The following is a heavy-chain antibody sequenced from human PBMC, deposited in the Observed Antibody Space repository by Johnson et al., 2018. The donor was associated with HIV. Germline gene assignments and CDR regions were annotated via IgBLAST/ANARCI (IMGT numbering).Heavy chain of an antibody. V-gene: IGHV3-7*05. J-gene: IGHJ3*02. CDR2: IKQDGSEK. Sequence: VQLVESGGGLVQPGGSLRLSCAASGFTFSSYWMSWVRQAPGKGLEWVANIKQDGSEKHYVESLKGRFTISRDNAKNSLYLQMNTLRADDTAVYYCARAFEVGPSERVVDGFDIWGQGTMVTVSS. CDR3: ARAFEVGPSERVVDGFDI. CDR1: GFTFSSYW. D-gene: IGHD3-3*01.